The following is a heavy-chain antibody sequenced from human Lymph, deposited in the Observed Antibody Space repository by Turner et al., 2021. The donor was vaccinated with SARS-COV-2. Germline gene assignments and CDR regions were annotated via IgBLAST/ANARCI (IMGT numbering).Heavy chain of an antibody. J-gene: IGHJ4*02. CDR1: GFTFSNAW. V-gene: IGHV3-15*01. CDR2: IKTKTYGGTT. CDR3: TTHSAPDY. Sequence: EVQLVESGGGLVKPGGSLRLSCAASGFTFSNAWMTWVRQAPGKGLEWVGRIKTKTYGGTTDYAAPVKGRFTISRDDSKNTLYLQMNSLKTEDTAVYYCTTHSAPDYWGQGTLVTVSS. D-gene: IGHD6-13*01.